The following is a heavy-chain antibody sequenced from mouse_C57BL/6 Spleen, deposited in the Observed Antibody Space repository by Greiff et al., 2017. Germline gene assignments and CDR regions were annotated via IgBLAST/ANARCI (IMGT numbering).Heavy chain of an antibody. CDR2: INPNNGGT. D-gene: IGHD2-3*01. CDR3: ARSMGYYAMDD. V-gene: IGHV1-26*01. J-gene: IGHJ4*01. CDR1: GYTFTDYY. Sequence: VQLQQSGPELVKPGASVKISCKASGYTFTDYYMNWVKQSHGKSLEWIGDINPNNGGTSYNQKFKGKATLTVDKSSSTAYMELRSLTSEDSAVYYCARSMGYYAMDDWGQGTSVTVSS.